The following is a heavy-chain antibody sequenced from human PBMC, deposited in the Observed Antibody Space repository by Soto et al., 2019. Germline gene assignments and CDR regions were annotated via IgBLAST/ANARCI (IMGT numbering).Heavy chain of an antibody. V-gene: IGHV1-69*02. CDR2: IIPILGIA. D-gene: IGHD6-19*01. CDR1: GGTFSSYT. Sequence: SVKVSCKASGGTFSSYTISWVRQAPGQGLEWMGRIIPILGIANYAQKFQGRVTITADKSTSTAYMELSSLRSEDTAVYYCVSAGHYYYYMDVWGKGTTVTVSS. CDR3: VSAGHYYYYMDV. J-gene: IGHJ6*03.